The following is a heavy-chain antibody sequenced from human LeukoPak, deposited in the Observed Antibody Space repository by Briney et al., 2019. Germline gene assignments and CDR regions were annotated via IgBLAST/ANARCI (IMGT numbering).Heavy chain of an antibody. CDR3: VRGQGAHDNWFDP. CDR2: ISYDGSTI. V-gene: IGHV3-30-3*01. CDR1: EITFSNYA. Sequence: GGSLRLSCAASEITFSNYAVHWFRQAPGKGLQWVAVISYDGSTIHYADSVKGRFTISRDTSKKTVYLQMNSLRVEDTAVYYCVRGQGAHDNWFDPWGQGTLVTVAS. J-gene: IGHJ5*02. D-gene: IGHD4/OR15-4a*01.